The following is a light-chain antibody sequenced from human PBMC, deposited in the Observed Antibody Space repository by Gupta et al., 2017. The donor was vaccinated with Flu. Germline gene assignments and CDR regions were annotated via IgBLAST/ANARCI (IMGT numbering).Light chain of an antibody. CDR1: ALPKQY. V-gene: IGLV3-25*03. CDR3: QSADSSGSYV. CDR2: KDT. Sequence: PGQTARITCSGDALPKQYVYWYQQKPGQAPVLVIYKDTERPSGIPERFSGSSSGTTLTLTISGVQAEDEAEYYCQSADSSGSYVFGPGTRVTVL. J-gene: IGLJ1*01.